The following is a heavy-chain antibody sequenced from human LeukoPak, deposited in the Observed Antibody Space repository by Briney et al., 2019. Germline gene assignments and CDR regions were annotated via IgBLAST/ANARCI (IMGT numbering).Heavy chain of an antibody. CDR3: ARLSGYDWESFDY. CDR1: GGSISSYY. CDR2: IYYSGRT. V-gene: IGHV4-59*01. J-gene: IGHJ4*02. Sequence: YPSETLSLTCTVSGGSISSYYWSWLRQPPGKGLEWIGYIYYSGRTYYNHSLKRRVTISVHTSKNQFSLKLSSVTAADTAVYYCARLSGYDWESFDYWGQGTLVTVSS. D-gene: IGHD5-12*01.